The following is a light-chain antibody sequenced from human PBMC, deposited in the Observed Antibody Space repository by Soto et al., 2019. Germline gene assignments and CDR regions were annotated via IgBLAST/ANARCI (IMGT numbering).Light chain of an antibody. J-gene: IGLJ2*01. Sequence: QAVLTQSPSASASLGASVKLTCTLNSGHSSYAIAWHQQQPEKGPRYLMKLNSDGSHSKGDGIPDRFSGSSSGAERYLTISSLQAEDEVEYYCQTWGTGIHVVFGGGTKLTVL. CDR1: SGHSSYA. V-gene: IGLV4-69*01. CDR2: LNSDGSH. CDR3: QTWGTGIHVV.